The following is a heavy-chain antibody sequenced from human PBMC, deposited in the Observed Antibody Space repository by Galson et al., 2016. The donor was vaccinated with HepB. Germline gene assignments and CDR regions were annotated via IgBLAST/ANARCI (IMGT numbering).Heavy chain of an antibody. CDR3: AALGTGGSYWYFDL. J-gene: IGHJ2*01. V-gene: IGHV5-51*01. CDR1: GYSFATYW. D-gene: IGHD7-27*01. CDR2: IYPGDSDT. Sequence: QSGAEVKKPGESLQMSCKGSGYSFATYWIGWVRQLPGKGLEWMGIIYPGDSDTRHSPSFQGQVTISADKSISPAYLQWSSLKASDTAMYYCAALGTGGSYWYFDLWGRGTLVTVSS.